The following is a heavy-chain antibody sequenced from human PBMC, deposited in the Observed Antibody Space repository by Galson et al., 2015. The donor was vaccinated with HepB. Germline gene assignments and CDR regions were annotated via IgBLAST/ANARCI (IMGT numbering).Heavy chain of an antibody. CDR2: MNPNSGKT. Sequence: SVKVSCKASGYTLTTYDINWVRQATGQGLEWMGWMNPNSGKTGYAQKFQGRVTMTRSTSISTAYMELSSLRSEDTAVYYCARGSSGSHDYWGQGTLVTVSS. J-gene: IGHJ4*02. V-gene: IGHV1-8*01. D-gene: IGHD1-26*01. CDR1: GYTLTTYD. CDR3: ARGSSGSHDY.